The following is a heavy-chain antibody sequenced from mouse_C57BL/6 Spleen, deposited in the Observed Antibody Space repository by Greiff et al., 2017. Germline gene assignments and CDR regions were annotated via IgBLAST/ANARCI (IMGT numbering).Heavy chain of an antibody. D-gene: IGHD2-1*01. J-gene: IGHJ2*01. CDR2: INPSSGYT. CDR1: GYTFTSYW. Sequence: VQLQQSGAELAKPGASVKLSCKASGYTFTSYWMHWVKQRPGQGLEWIGYINPSSGYTKYNQKFKGQATLTADKSSSTAYMQLSSLTYEDSAVYYCASPDCFYPYYCADWGQGTTLTLSS. CDR3: ASPDCFYPYYCAD. V-gene: IGHV1-7*01.